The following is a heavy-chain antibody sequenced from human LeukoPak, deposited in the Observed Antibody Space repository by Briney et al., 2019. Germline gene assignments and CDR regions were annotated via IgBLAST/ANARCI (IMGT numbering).Heavy chain of an antibody. D-gene: IGHD6-19*01. CDR1: GFTFSSYS. CDR2: IKQDGSEK. J-gene: IGHJ6*02. CDR3: ARTQEYSSGWYDLYYYGMDV. Sequence: GGSLRLSCAASGFTFSSYSMSWVRQAPGKGLEWVANIKQDGSEKNYVDSLKGRFTISRDNAKNSLYLQMNSLRAEDTAVYYCARTQEYSSGWYDLYYYGMDVWGQGTTVTVSS. V-gene: IGHV3-7*02.